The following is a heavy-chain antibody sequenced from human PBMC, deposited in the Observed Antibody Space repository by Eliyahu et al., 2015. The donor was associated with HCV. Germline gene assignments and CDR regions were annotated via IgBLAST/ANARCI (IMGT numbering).Heavy chain of an antibody. V-gene: IGHV1-69*06. CDR2: IIPIFGTA. CDR1: GGXFSXXX. Sequence: QVQXVQSGAEVKKPGSSVXVXCKAXGGXFSXXXISWVRQAPGQGLEWMGGIIPIFGTANYAQKFQGRVTITADKSTSTAYMELSSLRSEDTAVYYCARAQPTQRAVAGIWFDPWGQGTLVTVSS. D-gene: IGHD6-19*01. J-gene: IGHJ5*02. CDR3: ARAQPTQRAVAGIWFDP.